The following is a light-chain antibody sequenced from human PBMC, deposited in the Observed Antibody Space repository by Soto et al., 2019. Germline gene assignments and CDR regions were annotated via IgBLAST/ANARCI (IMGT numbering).Light chain of an antibody. V-gene: IGLV1-40*01. Sequence: QPVLTQPPSVSGAPGQRVTISCTGSSSNIGAGYDVHWYQQLPGTAPKLLIYRNNNRPSGVPDRFSGSKSGTSASLAITGRQAEDEADYYCHSYDSSLSGSVFGGGTKVTVL. CDR2: RNN. J-gene: IGLJ3*02. CDR3: HSYDSSLSGSV. CDR1: SSNIGAGYD.